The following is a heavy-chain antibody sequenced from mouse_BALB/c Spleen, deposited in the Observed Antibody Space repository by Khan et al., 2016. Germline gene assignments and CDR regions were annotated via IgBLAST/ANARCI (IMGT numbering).Heavy chain of an antibody. CDR1: GYTFTNYG. CDR3: ARSGGNFDY. CDR2: INTNTGEP. D-gene: IGHD3-1*01. J-gene: IGHJ2*01. V-gene: IGHV9-3*02. Sequence: QFQLVQSGPELKKPGETVKISCKASGYTFTNYGMNWVKQAPGKGLKWMGWINTNTGEPTYAEEFKGRFAFSLETSASTAYLQINNRKNEDTATYFYARSGGNFDYWGQGTTLTVSA.